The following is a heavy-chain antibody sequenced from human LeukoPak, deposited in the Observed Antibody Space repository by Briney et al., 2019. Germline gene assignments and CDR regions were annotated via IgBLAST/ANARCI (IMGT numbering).Heavy chain of an antibody. J-gene: IGHJ4*02. CDR2: IKQDGSEK. D-gene: IGHD6-19*01. Sequence: GGSLRLSCVASGFTFSSYWMSWVRQAPGKGLEWVANIKQDGSEKYYVDSVKGRFTISRDNAKNSLYLQMNSLRAEDTAVYYCARDRGAVAGWFDYWGQGTLVTVSS. V-gene: IGHV3-7*04. CDR1: GFTFSSYW. CDR3: ARDRGAVAGWFDY.